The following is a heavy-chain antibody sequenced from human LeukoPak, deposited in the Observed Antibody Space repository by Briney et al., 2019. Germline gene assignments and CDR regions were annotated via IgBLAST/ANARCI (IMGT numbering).Heavy chain of an antibody. CDR2: ISAYNGNT. CDR3: ARVPAWPYDFWSGYSSFDY. CDR1: GYTFTSYG. Sequence: ASVKVSCKAPGYTFTSYGISWVRQAPGQGLEWMGWISAYNGNTNYAQKLQGRVTMTTDKSTSTAYMELRSLRSDDTAVYYCARVPAWPYDFWSGYSSFDYWGQGTLVTVSS. J-gene: IGHJ4*02. V-gene: IGHV1-18*01. D-gene: IGHD3-3*01.